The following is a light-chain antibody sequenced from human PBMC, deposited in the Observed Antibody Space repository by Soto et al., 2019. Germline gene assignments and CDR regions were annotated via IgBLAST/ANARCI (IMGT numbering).Light chain of an antibody. CDR3: QQYNSYST. CDR1: QSISSW. CDR2: DAS. J-gene: IGKJ1*01. V-gene: IGKV1-5*01. Sequence: DIQMTQSPSTLSGSVGDRVTITFRASQSISSWLAWYQQKPGKAPKVLIYDASSLESGVPSRFSGSGSETEFTLTISSLQPDDFATYYCQQYNSYSTFGQGTKVDIK.